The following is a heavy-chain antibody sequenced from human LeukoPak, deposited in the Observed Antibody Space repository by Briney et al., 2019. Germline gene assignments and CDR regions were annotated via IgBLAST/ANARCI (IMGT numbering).Heavy chain of an antibody. Sequence: GGSLRLSCAASGFTFSSYEMNWVRQAPGKGLEWVSYISSSGSTIYYADSVKGRFTISRDNAKNSLYLQMNSLRAEDTALYYCARKNWNFGFDYWGQGTLVTVSS. D-gene: IGHD1-7*01. CDR3: ARKNWNFGFDY. J-gene: IGHJ4*02. CDR2: ISSSGSTI. CDR1: GFTFSSYE. V-gene: IGHV3-48*03.